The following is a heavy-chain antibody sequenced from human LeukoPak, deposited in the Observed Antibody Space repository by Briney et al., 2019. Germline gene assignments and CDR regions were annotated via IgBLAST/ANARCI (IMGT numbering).Heavy chain of an antibody. Sequence: ASVKVSCKASGYSFTGYYLHWVRQAPGQGLEWMGWINPGGGVTKFAQRFQGRVTMTTDKSINTVYMELSRLTSDDTAVHFCARGPNHYYYMDVWGTGTTVTVSS. D-gene: IGHD2-8*01. V-gene: IGHV1-2*02. CDR1: GYSFTGYY. CDR3: ARGPNHYYYMDV. CDR2: INPGGGVT. J-gene: IGHJ6*03.